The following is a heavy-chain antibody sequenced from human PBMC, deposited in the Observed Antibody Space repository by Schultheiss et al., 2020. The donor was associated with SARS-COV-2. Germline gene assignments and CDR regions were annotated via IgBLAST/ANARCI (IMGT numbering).Heavy chain of an antibody. V-gene: IGHV1-2*04. CDR1: DYTFTSFG. CDR2: INPNSGGT. CDR3: AGAVGAVAMRLDY. D-gene: IGHD2-21*01. Sequence: ASVKVSCKASDYTFTSFGISWVRQAPGQGLEWMGWINPNSGGTNYAQKFQGWVTMTRDTSISTAYMELSRLRSDDTAVYYCAGAVGAVAMRLDYWGLGTLVTVSS. J-gene: IGHJ4*02.